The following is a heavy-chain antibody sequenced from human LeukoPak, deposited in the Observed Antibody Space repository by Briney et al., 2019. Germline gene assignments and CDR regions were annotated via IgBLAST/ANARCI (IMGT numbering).Heavy chain of an antibody. Sequence: KPPETLSLTCTVSGGSISRSSYYWGWIRQPPGKGLEWIGSIYYSGSTNYNPSLKSRVTISVDTSKNQFSLKVSSVTAADTAVYYCARFLEWLSPPDYWGQGTLVTVSS. CDR2: IYYSGST. J-gene: IGHJ4*02. CDR1: GGSISRSSYY. V-gene: IGHV4-39*01. D-gene: IGHD3-3*01. CDR3: ARFLEWLSPPDY.